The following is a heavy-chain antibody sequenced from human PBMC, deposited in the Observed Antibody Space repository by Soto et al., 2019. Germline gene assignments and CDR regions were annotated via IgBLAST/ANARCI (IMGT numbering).Heavy chain of an antibody. CDR1: GYTFSNYG. D-gene: IGHD6-13*01. J-gene: IGHJ4*02. CDR3: VRDRVAEAGPFDY. V-gene: IGHV1-18*01. Sequence: QVQLVQSGAKMEKPGASVTVSCKASGYTFSNYGTTWVRQAPGQGLEWMGWISAYNGNTVYAQNLQGRFTMTTDTSTNTSYMELRSLRADDTAVYYCVRDRVAEAGPFDYWGLGTLVTVSS. CDR2: ISAYNGNT.